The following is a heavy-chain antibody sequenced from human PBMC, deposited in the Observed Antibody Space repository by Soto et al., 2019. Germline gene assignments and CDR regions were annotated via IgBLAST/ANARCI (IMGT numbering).Heavy chain of an antibody. CDR1: GFTFSNAW. Sequence: EVQLVESGGGLVKPGGSLRLSCTASGFTFSNAWMSWVRQAPGKGLEWVGRIKSKADGGTTDYAAPVKGRFTISRDDSKPTLYLQLNSLKTEDTAVYYCTTEFSFRGVTVTTWGFDHWGQGTLVTVSS. D-gene: IGHD1-7*01. CDR2: IKSKADGGTT. CDR3: TTEFSFRGVTVTTWGFDH. J-gene: IGHJ4*02. V-gene: IGHV3-15*01.